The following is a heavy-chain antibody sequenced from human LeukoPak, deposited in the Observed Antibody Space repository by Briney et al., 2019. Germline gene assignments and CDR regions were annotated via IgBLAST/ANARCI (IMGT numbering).Heavy chain of an antibody. CDR1: GFTFSSYG. V-gene: IGHV3-33*06. J-gene: IGHJ4*02. D-gene: IGHD3-10*01. CDR3: AKEVPFGDSDPAG. Sequence: PGGSLRLSCAASGFTFSSYGMHWVRQAPGKGLEWVAVIWYDGSNKYYADSVKGRFTISRDNSKNTLYLQMNSLRAEDTAVYYCAKEVPFGDSDPAGWGQGTLVTVSS. CDR2: IWYDGSNK.